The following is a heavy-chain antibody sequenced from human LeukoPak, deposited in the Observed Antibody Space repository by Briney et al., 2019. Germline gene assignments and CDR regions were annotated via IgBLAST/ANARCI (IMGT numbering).Heavy chain of an antibody. J-gene: IGHJ4*02. D-gene: IGHD2-2*01. CDR3: AKMFNADVYFEY. V-gene: IGHV4-38-2*02. CDR1: GYSISSGYY. CDR2: IYHSGLI. Sequence: SETLSLTCTVSGYSISSGYYWGWIRQPPGKGLEWIANIYHSGLIYYNPSLKSRITISMDTSKNQFSLKLSSVTAADTAVYYCAKMFNADVYFEYWGQGILVTVSS.